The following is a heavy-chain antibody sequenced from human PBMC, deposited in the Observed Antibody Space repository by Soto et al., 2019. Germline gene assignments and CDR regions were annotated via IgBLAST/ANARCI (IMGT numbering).Heavy chain of an antibody. V-gene: IGHV3-72*01. Sequence: EVQLVESGGGLVHPGGSVRLSCAASGFTFSDYYMDWVRQAPGMGLEWVGRIRNKAIGYTTDYAASVKGRFIISRDDSKNSMYLQMNSLKIEDTAVYYCATVAYCFGASCHMQSWGQGTLFIVSS. D-gene: IGHD3-3*01. J-gene: IGHJ5*02. CDR1: GFTFSDYY. CDR3: ATVAYCFGASCHMQS. CDR2: IRNKAIGYTT.